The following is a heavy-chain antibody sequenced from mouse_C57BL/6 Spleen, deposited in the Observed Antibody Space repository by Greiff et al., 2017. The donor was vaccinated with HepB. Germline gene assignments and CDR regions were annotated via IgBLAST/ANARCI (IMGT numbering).Heavy chain of an antibody. Sequence: EVKLVESGGGLVKPGGSLKLSCAASGFTFSSYAMSWVRQTPEKRLEWVATISDGGSYTYYPDNVKGRFTISRDNAKNNLYLQMSHLKSEDTAMYYCARERYYGSREFAYWGQGTLVTVSA. CDR3: ARERYYGSREFAY. V-gene: IGHV5-4*01. J-gene: IGHJ3*01. CDR1: GFTFSSYA. CDR2: ISDGGSYT. D-gene: IGHD1-1*01.